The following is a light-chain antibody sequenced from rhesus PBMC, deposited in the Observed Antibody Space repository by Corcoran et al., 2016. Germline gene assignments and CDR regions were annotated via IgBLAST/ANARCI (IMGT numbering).Light chain of an antibody. CDR3: SSDAGSNTYI. CDR2: DVS. V-gene: IGLV2-23*01. Sequence: QAALTQPPSVSGSPGPSVTISCTGTSIDIGGYNDVSWYQQHPGKAPKLMIYDVSKRPSGVSDRFSGSKSGNTASLTISGLQAEDEADYYCSSDAGSNTYIFGAGTRLTVL. CDR1: SIDIGGYND. J-gene: IGLJ1*01.